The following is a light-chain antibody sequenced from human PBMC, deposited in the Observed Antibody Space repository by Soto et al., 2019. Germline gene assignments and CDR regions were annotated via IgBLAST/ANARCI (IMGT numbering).Light chain of an antibody. CDR3: SSYAGNDNCV. CDR1: SSDIWGSNH. CDR2: DSS. J-gene: IGLJ1*01. Sequence: QSALTQPPSASGSPGRSVTISCTGTSSDIWGSNHVSWYQQHPGKAPKLIIYDSSERPSGVPWRFSGSKSSKTASLTVSGLQAEDEADYYCSSYAGNDNCVFGTGTKVTVL. V-gene: IGLV2-8*01.